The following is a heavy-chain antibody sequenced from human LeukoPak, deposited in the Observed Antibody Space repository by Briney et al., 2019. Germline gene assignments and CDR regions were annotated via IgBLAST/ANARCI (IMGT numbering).Heavy chain of an antibody. Sequence: SETLSLTCTVSGGSICRYYWSWMRQPLGKGLEWIGYIYYSGSTNNNPSLKSRVTISVDTSKNQFSLKLSSVTAADTAMYYCARDYYGSGSYYSFAYWGQGTLVTVSS. CDR1: GGSICRYY. CDR2: IYYSGST. J-gene: IGHJ4*02. V-gene: IGHV4-59*01. D-gene: IGHD3-10*01. CDR3: ARDYYGSGSYYSFAY.